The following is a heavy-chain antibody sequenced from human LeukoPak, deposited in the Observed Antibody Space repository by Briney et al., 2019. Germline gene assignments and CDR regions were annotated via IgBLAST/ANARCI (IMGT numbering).Heavy chain of an antibody. CDR2: IYSGGGT. J-gene: IGHJ4*02. CDR1: GFIVSSNY. V-gene: IGHV3-53*04. D-gene: IGHD4-23*01. CDR3: ARASTTVVTPGYYFDY. Sequence: GGSLRLSCAASGFIVSSNYMSWVCQAPGKGLEWVSIIYSGGGTYYADSVKGRFTISRHNSRNTLYLQMNSLRPEDTAVYYCARASTTVVTPGYYFDYWGQGTLVTVSS.